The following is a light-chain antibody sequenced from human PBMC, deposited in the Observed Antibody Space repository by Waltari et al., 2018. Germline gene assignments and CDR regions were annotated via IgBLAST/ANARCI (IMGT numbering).Light chain of an antibody. V-gene: IGLV1-40*01. CDR1: SSNIGAGYD. Sequence: QSVLTQPPSVSGAPGQRVTISCTGSSSNIGAGYDVHWYKQLPRAAPKLLIYGSTSRPLGVPARFFGSTSGTSASLAITWLQAEDEADYYCQSYDTSLSVVFGGGTKLTVL. CDR3: QSYDTSLSVV. J-gene: IGLJ3*02. CDR2: GST.